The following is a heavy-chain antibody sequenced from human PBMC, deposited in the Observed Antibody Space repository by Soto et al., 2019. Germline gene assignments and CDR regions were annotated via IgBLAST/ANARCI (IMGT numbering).Heavy chain of an antibody. D-gene: IGHD6-13*01. V-gene: IGHV3-21*01. CDR3: ARQVQQLVLGGDY. Sequence: GGSLRLSCAASGFTFSSYSMNWVRQAPGKGLEWVSSISSSSSYIYYADSVKGRFTISRDNAKNSLYLQMNSLRAEDTAVYYCARQVQQLVLGGDYWGQGTLVTVPQ. CDR2: ISSSSSYI. CDR1: GFTFSSYS. J-gene: IGHJ4*02.